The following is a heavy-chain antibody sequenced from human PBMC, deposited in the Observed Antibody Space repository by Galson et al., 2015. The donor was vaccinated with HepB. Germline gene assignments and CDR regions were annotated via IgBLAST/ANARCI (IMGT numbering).Heavy chain of an antibody. CDR2: IRYDGSNK. J-gene: IGHJ4*02. Sequence: SLRLSCAASGFTFSSYGMHWVRQAPGKGLEWVAFIRYDGSNKYYADSVKGRFTISRDNSKNTLYLQMNSLRAEDTAVYYCAKDRVPDYYDSSGYQYYFDYWGQGTLVTVSS. CDR1: GFTFSSYG. D-gene: IGHD3-22*01. V-gene: IGHV3-30*02. CDR3: AKDRVPDYYDSSGYQYYFDY.